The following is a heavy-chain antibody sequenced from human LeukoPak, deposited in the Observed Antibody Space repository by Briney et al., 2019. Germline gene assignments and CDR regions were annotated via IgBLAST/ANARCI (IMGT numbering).Heavy chain of an antibody. CDR3: ARSSLEVIGVDY. CDR1: GGSFSGYY. Sequence: SETLSLTCAVYGGSFSGYYWSWIRQPPGKGLEWIGEINHSGSTNYNPSLKSRVTISVDTSKNQFSLKLSSVTAADTAVYYCARSSLEVIGVDYWGQGTLVTVSS. J-gene: IGHJ4*02. CDR2: INHSGST. D-gene: IGHD2/OR15-2a*01. V-gene: IGHV4-34*01.